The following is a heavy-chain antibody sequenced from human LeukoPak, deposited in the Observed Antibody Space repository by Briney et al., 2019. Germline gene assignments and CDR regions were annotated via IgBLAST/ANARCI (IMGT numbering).Heavy chain of an antibody. CDR2: VNFDGTTT. CDR1: GFTFSNYW. V-gene: IGHV3-74*01. CDR3: ARVPARGQWDFQH. Sequence: GGSLRLSCAASGFTFSNYWLHWARQAPGKGLVWVSRVNFDGTTTNYADSVKGRLTISRDNTKTTLYLQMNSLRAEDTAVYYCARVPARGQWDFQHWGQGTLVTVSS. D-gene: IGHD3-10*01. J-gene: IGHJ1*01.